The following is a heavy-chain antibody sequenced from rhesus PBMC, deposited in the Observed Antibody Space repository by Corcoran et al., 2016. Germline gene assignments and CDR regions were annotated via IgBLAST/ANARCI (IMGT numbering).Heavy chain of an antibody. CDR3: AYGVIADY. J-gene: IGHJ4*01. CDR1: GRSTSDDYY. D-gene: IGHD3-34*01. V-gene: IGHV4-106*01. Sequence: QVQLQESGPGLVKPSETLSLNCDVSGRSTSDDYYWSWSLQPPGKGLEWIGYINGSGGVTNYNPSLKTRVTISIDTSKNQFSLQLSSVTAADTAVYYCAYGVIADYWGQGVLVTVSS. CDR2: INGSGGVT.